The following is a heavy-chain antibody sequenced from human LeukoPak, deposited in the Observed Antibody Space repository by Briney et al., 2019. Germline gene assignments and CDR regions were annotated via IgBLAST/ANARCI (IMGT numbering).Heavy chain of an antibody. D-gene: IGHD3-16*02. V-gene: IGHV4-59*01. CDR3: ARGTYRYFDS. J-gene: IGHJ4*02. Sequence: SETLSLTCTVSGASNSSYYWSWIRQPPGKGLEWIGYIYYNGSTNYNPSLKSRVTISVDTSRNQFSLKLSSVTAADTAVYYCARGTYRYFDSWGQGTLVTVSS. CDR2: IYYNGST. CDR1: GASNSSYY.